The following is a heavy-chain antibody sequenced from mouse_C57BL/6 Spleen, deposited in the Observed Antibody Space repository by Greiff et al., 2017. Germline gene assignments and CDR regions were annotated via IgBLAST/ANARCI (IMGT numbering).Heavy chain of an antibody. CDR3: VEGSYYRIHWYFDV. CDR1: DYTFTNYW. V-gene: IGHV1-69*01. D-gene: IGHD2-12*01. Sequence: QVQLQQPGAELVMPGASVKLSCKASDYTFTNYWMHWVKQRPGQGLEWIGEIDPSDSYTNYNQKFKGKSTLTVDTSSSTAYMQLSSLTSEDSAVYYGVEGSYYRIHWYFDVWGTGTTVTVSS. J-gene: IGHJ1*03. CDR2: IDPSDSYT.